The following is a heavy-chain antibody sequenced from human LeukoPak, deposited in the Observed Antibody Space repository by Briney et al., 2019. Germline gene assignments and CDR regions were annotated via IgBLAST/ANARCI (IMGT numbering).Heavy chain of an antibody. CDR2: IPYDGSNK. D-gene: IGHD3-10*01. CDR3: ARDSVEVRGVIIPYYFDY. Sequence: GGSLRLSCAASGFTFSSYAMHWVRQAPGKGLGWVAVIPYDGSNKYYADSVKGRFTISRDNSKNTLYLQMNSLRAEDTAVYYCARDSVEVRGVIIPYYFDYWGQGTLVTVSS. J-gene: IGHJ4*02. CDR1: GFTFSSYA. V-gene: IGHV3-30-3*01.